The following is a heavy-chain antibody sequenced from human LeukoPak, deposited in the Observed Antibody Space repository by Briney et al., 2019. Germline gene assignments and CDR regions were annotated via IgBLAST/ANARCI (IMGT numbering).Heavy chain of an antibody. CDR3: ARVTTGPDAFDI. CDR2: INPNSGGP. CDR1: GYTFTSYG. D-gene: IGHD4-11*01. J-gene: IGHJ3*02. Sequence: ASVKVSCKASGYTFTSYGISWVRQAPGQGPEWMGWINPNSGGPNYAQKFQGRVTMTRDTSITTAYMELSSLMSDDTAVYYCARVTTGPDAFDIWGQGTMVTVSS. V-gene: IGHV1-2*02.